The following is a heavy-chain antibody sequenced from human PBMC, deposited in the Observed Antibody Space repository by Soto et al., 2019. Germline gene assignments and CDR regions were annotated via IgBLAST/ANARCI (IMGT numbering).Heavy chain of an antibody. CDR2: ISDDGSKT. J-gene: IGHJ4*02. CDR3: ARAYQLTYYFDD. Sequence: GGSLRLSCAGSGVTFRGYALHWVRQTPGKGLEWVTVISDDGSKTYYADSVKGRFSVSRDDSTNMVFLQMSSLRSEDTAVYHCARAYQLTYYFDDWGPGTPVTVSS. V-gene: IGHV3-30*14. CDR1: GVTFRGYA. D-gene: IGHD3-9*01.